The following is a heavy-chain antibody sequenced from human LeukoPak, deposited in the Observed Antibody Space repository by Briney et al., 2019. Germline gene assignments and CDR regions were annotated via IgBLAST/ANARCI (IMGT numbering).Heavy chain of an antibody. J-gene: IGHJ6*03. CDR1: GFTFSSYW. D-gene: IGHD3-16*02. CDR2: IKQEGSEK. Sequence: GGSLRLSCAASGFTFSSYWMSWVRQAPRKGLEWVANIKQEGSEKYNVYSVKGRFTISRDNAMDSLYLQMNSLRAEDTAVYYCARVMITFGGVIVRHYYYYYMDVWGKGTTVTVSS. CDR3: ARVMITFGGVIVRHYYYYYMDV. V-gene: IGHV3-7*04.